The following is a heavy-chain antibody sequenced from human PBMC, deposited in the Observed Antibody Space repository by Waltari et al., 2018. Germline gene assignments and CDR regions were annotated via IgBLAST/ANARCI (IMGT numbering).Heavy chain of an antibody. CDR1: GFTFSSYS. D-gene: IGHD1-26*01. CDR3: ARSYSGSYYDY. CDR2: ISGSSSYI. J-gene: IGHJ4*02. Sequence: EVQLVESGGGLVKPGGSLRLSCAASGFTFSSYSMNWVRQAPGKGLEGVYSISGSSSYIYDADSVKGRFTISRDNAKNSLYLQMNSLRAEDTAVYYCARSYSGSYYDYWGQGTLVTVSS. V-gene: IGHV3-21*01.